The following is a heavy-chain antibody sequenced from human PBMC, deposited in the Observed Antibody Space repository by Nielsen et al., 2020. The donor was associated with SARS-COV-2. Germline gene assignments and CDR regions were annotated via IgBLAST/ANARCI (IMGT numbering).Heavy chain of an antibody. Sequence: SETLSLTCAVFGSSVNTHAWWTWVRQSPGKGLEWIGEVSHSGSTNYNPSLKSRVTLSMDKSKNQFSLRLTSVSAADTAVYFCARGDLVVVPSPLLGLGPIFYYFYLDVWGKGTTVIVSS. CDR1: GSSVNTHAW. V-gene: IGHV4-4*02. CDR3: ARGDLVVVPSPLLGLGPIFYYFYLDV. CDR2: VSHSGST. J-gene: IGHJ6*03. D-gene: IGHD2-2*02.